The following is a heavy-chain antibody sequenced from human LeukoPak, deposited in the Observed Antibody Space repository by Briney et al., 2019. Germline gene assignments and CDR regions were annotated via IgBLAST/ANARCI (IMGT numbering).Heavy chain of an antibody. CDR3: AKTPGWYVFYFDY. CDR1: GFTFSSYA. CDR2: ISYDGSNK. Sequence: PGRSLRLSCAASGFTFSSYAMHWVRQAPGKGLEWVAIISYDGSNKYYADSVKGRFTISRDNSKNTLYLQMNSLRAEDTAVYYCAKTPGWYVFYFDYWGQGTLVTVSS. J-gene: IGHJ4*02. V-gene: IGHV3-30*14. D-gene: IGHD6-19*01.